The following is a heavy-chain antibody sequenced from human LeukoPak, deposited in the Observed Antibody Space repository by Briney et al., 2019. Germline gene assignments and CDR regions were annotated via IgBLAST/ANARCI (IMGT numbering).Heavy chain of an antibody. CDR1: GFTFSSYG. CDR3: AKGRAIPTVWNDASDI. J-gene: IGHJ3*02. D-gene: IGHD4-17*01. V-gene: IGHV3-30*18. CDR2: ISYDGSNK. Sequence: GGSLRLSCAASGFTFSSYGMHWVRQAPGKGLEWVAVISYDGSNKYYADSVKGRFTISRDNSKNTLYLQMNSLRAEDTAVYYCAKGRAIPTVWNDASDIWGQGTMVTVSS.